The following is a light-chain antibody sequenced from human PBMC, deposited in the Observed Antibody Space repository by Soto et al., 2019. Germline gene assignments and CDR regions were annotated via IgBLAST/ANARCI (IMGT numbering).Light chain of an antibody. CDR2: DVS. CDR1: SSSKW. V-gene: IGKV1-5*01. CDR3: QPTTDFT. J-gene: IGKJ2*01. Sequence: DIQMTQSPSTLAASVGDTVTMTCRSSSKWLAWYQKKPGKAPKLLIYDVSNLQRGVPPRFSGSTSGAESTRTITGLQPDDLGTYYCQPTTDFTFGQGTKVEIK.